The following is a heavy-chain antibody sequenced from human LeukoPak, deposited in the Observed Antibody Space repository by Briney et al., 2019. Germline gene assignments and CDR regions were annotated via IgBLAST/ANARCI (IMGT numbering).Heavy chain of an antibody. D-gene: IGHD2-21*02. CDR3: TRDVTVAYYYYHMDV. J-gene: IGHJ6*03. Sequence: SETLSLTCTVYGGSVSSYSWSWIRQPAGKGLEWIGRIYTSGSTIYNPSLKSRVTMSVDTSKNQFSLKLSSVTAADTALYYCTRDVTVAYYYYHMDVWGKGSTITVSS. CDR1: GGSVSSYS. CDR2: IYTSGST. V-gene: IGHV4-4*07.